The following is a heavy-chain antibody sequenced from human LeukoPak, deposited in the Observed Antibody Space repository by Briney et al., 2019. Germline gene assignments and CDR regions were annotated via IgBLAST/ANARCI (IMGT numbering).Heavy chain of an antibody. CDR1: SGSISSSSYY. J-gene: IGHJ3*02. D-gene: IGHD2-2*01. Sequence: SGTLSLTCTVSSGSISSSSYYWGWIRQPPGKGLEWIGSIYYSGSTYYNPSLKSRVTISVDTSKNQFSLKLSSVTAADTAVYYCARHRSYCSSTSCYAVNHAFDIWGQGTMVTVSS. V-gene: IGHV4-39*01. CDR3: ARHRSYCSSTSCYAVNHAFDI. CDR2: IYYSGST.